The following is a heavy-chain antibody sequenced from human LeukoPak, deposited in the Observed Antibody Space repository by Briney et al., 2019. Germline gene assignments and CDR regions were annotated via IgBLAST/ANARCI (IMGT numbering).Heavy chain of an antibody. V-gene: IGHV1-69*13. Sequence: TSVTVSCKASGGTFSSYSISLVRQAPGHGLEWMGGIIPIFGTANYAQKFQGRVTITADESTGTAYLELNSLISCDTAVVFCGGEPADYYGSGSFDPWGQGTLVNVS. J-gene: IGHJ5*02. CDR3: GGEPADYYGSGSFDP. CDR1: GGTFSSYS. CDR2: IIPIFGTA. D-gene: IGHD3-10*01.